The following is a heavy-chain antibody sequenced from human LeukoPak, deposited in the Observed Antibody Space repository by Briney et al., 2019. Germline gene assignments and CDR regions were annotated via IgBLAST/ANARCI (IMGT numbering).Heavy chain of an antibody. V-gene: IGHV1-8*01. J-gene: IGHJ4*02. D-gene: IGHD3-10*01. Sequence: ASVKVSCKASGYTFTSYDINWVRQATGQGLEWMGWMNPNSGNTGYAQKFQGRVTMTRNTSISTAYMGLSSLRSEDTAVYYCARGDYYGSGENPISHWGQGTLITVSS. CDR1: GYTFTSYD. CDR2: MNPNSGNT. CDR3: ARGDYYGSGENPISH.